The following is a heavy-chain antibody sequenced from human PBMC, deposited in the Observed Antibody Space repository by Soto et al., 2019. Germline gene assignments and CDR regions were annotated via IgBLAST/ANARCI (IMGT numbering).Heavy chain of an antibody. CDR1: GYTFTSYY. V-gene: IGHV1-46*01. D-gene: IGHD6-6*01. J-gene: IGHJ2*01. Sequence: QVQLVQSGAEVKKPGASVKVSCKASGYTFTSYYMHWVRQAPGQGLEWMGIINPSGGSTSYAQKFQGRVTMTRDTSTSTVYMELSSLRSEDTAVYYCARERTAQYSSSSVAGWYFDLWGRGTLFTFSS. CDR2: INPSGGST. CDR3: ARERTAQYSSSSVAGWYFDL.